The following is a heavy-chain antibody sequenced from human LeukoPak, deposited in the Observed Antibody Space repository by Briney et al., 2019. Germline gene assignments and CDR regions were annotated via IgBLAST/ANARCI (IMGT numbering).Heavy chain of an antibody. CDR3: ATGEVKGDGYNFDS. Sequence: AGSLRLSCAASGLTFSSYEINWLRQDPGKGLEWVTHIRSSGSSICYADSVKGRFTISRDNAKNSLYLQMNSLRAEDTATYYCATGEVKGDGYNFDSWGQGTLVTVSA. J-gene: IGHJ4*02. CDR2: IRSSGSSI. D-gene: IGHD5-24*01. CDR1: GLTFSSYE. V-gene: IGHV3-48*03.